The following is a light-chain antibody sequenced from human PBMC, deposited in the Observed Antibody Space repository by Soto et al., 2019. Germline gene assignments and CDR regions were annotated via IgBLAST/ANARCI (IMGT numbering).Light chain of an antibody. Sequence: QSALTQPRSVSGSPGQSVTISCTGTSSDDGGYNYVSWYQQHPGKAPKLMIYDVTKRPSGVPDRFSGSKSGNTASLTISGLQAADEADYYCCSYAGSSTFRVLFGGGTKLTVL. J-gene: IGLJ2*01. CDR3: CSYAGSSTFRVL. V-gene: IGLV2-11*01. CDR2: DVT. CDR1: SSDDGGYNY.